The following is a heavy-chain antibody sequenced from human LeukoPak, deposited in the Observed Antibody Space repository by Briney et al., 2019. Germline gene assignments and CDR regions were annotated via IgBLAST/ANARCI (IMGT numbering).Heavy chain of an antibody. CDR3: ARIRGWFDP. Sequence: PSETLSLTCTVSGGSISSYYWSWIRQPPAKGLEWIGYIYYSGSTNYNPSLKSRVTISVDTSKNQFSLKLSSVTAADTAVYYCARIRGWFDPWGQGTLVTVSS. V-gene: IGHV4-59*01. CDR1: GGSISSYY. J-gene: IGHJ5*02. CDR2: IYYSGST.